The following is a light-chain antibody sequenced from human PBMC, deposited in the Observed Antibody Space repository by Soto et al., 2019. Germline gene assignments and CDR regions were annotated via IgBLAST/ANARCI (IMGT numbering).Light chain of an antibody. CDR1: QDISNY. J-gene: IGKJ2*01. Sequence: DIQMTQSPSSLSASVGDRVTITRQASQDISNYLNWYQQKPGKAPKLLIYDASNLETGVPSRFSGSGSGTDFTFTISSLQPEDIATYYCQQYDNLPPYTFGQGTKVDIK. CDR2: DAS. V-gene: IGKV1-33*01. CDR3: QQYDNLPPYT.